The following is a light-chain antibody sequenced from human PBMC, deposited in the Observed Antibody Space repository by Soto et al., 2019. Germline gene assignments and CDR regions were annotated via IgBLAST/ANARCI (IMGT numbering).Light chain of an antibody. J-gene: IGLJ3*02. CDR1: SSNIGNNN. CDR2: RNN. CDR3: AAWDDRPSGPG. V-gene: IGLV1-47*01. Sequence: VLTQASSGIGTPGARVTISCSGSSSNIGNNNVYWYQQLPGTAPKLLIYRNNQRPSGVPDRFSASKSATSASLAISGLRSEDEADYYCAAWDDRPSGPGFGGGTRVTVL.